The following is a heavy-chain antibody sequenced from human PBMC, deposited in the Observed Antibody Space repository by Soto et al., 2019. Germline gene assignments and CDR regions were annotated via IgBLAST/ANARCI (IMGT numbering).Heavy chain of an antibody. CDR3: ARDPLPRGDAEFDY. V-gene: IGHV3-33*01. CDR2: IWFDGTNE. CDR1: GFTFSSYG. Sequence: GGSLRLSCAASGFTFSSYGMHWVRQAPGRGLEWVALIWFDGTNEDYADSVKGRFTISRDNSKSTLDLQMNSLRVEDTAVYYCARDPLPRGDAEFDYWGQGTLVTVSS. D-gene: IGHD4-17*01. J-gene: IGHJ4*02.